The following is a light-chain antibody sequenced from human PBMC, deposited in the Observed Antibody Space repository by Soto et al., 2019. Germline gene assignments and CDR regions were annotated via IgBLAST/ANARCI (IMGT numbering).Light chain of an antibody. CDR1: SSYIGAGYD. J-gene: IGLJ2*01. CDR2: ANT. V-gene: IGLV1-40*01. CDR3: QSYDDSLGGHVI. Sequence: QSVLTQPPSVSGAPGQRVTISCTGSSSYIGAGYDVHWYQQLPGTAPKLLIYANTNRPSGVPDRFSGSKSGTSASLAITGLQAEGEADYYCQSYDDSLGGHVIFGGGTKLTVL.